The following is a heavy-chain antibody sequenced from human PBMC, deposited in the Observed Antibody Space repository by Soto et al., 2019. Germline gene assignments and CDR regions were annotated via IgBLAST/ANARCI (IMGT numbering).Heavy chain of an antibody. CDR1: GFTFCDYA. CDR3: TRGGRLEWPSYYYYAMDV. V-gene: IGHV3-49*03. CDR2: IRSKAYGGTT. D-gene: IGHD3-3*01. Sequence: GGSLRLSCTASGFTFCDYAMSWFRQAPGKGLEWVGFIRSKAYGGTTEYAASVKGRFTISRDDSKSIAYLQMNSLKTEDTAVYYCTRGGRLEWPSYYYYAMDVWGQGTTVTVSS. J-gene: IGHJ6*02.